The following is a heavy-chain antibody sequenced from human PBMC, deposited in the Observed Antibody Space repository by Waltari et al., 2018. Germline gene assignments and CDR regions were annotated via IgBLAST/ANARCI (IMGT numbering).Heavy chain of an antibody. D-gene: IGHD2-21*02. CDR1: GGSISRGDSY. V-gene: IGHV4-30-4*08. Sequence: QVQLQESGPGLVKPSQTLSLTCTVSGGSISRGDSYWSWIRQPPGEGLEWNWYIYYSGSTYYNPSLKSRVTISVDTSKNQFSLKLNSVTAADTAVYYCDRLDGGNSDRTFDYWGQGTLVTVSS. J-gene: IGHJ4*02. CDR2: IYYSGST. CDR3: DRLDGGNSDRTFDY.